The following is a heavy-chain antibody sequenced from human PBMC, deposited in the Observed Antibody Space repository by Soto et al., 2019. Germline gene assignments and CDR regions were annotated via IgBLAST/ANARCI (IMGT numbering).Heavy chain of an antibody. CDR3: ARPAGRLVNWFDP. CDR1: GYTFTDYR. D-gene: IGHD6-6*01. J-gene: IGHJ5*02. V-gene: IGHV1-46*01. CDR2: INPSGGST. Sequence: QVQLVQSGVEVKKPGASVKVSCKASGYTFTDYRMIWVRQAPGQGLEWMGIINPSGGSTNYAPNFQGRVTLTRDSFTSTVYMELSNLRSEDTAVYYCARPAGRLVNWFDPWGQGTLVTVSS.